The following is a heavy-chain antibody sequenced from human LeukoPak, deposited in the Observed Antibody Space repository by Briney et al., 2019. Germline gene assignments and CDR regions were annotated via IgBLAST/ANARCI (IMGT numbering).Heavy chain of an antibody. V-gene: IGHV5-51*01. CDR3: ARRRSGKVEWHFDL. CDR2: IYSGDSDT. J-gene: IGHJ2*01. D-gene: IGHD3-3*01. CDR1: GYSFTSSW. Sequence: GESLKISCQASGYSFTSSWIAWVRQMPGKGLEWMGIIYSGDSDTRYIPSFQGQVTISADTSVRTVYLQWNSLKASDTAMYYCARRRSGKVEWHFDLWGRGTLVTVSS.